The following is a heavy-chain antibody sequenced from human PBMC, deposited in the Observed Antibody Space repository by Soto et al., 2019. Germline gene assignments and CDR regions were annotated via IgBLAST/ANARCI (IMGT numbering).Heavy chain of an antibody. J-gene: IGHJ6*02. V-gene: IGHV3-30*18. D-gene: IGHD1-26*01. CDR3: AKDLGGSYPERYYYYGMDI. CDR2: ISYDGSTK. CDR1: GFTFSPYG. Sequence: QVQLVESGGGVVQPGRSLRLSCAASGFTFSPYGMHWVRQAPGKGLEWVAVISYDGSTKYYADSVKGRFTISRDNSNNTIYLQMNSLRADDTAVYYCAKDLGGSYPERYYYYGMDIWGQGTTVTVSS.